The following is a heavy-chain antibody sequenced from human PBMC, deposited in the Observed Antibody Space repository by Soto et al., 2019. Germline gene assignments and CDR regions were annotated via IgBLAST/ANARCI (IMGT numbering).Heavy chain of an antibody. CDR2: IRSKAYGGTT. Sequence: GGSLRLSCTASGFTFGDYAMSWFRQAPGKGLEWVGFIRSKAYGGTTEYAASVKGRFTISRDDSKSIAYLQMNSLKTEDTAVYYCTRVLYSSSWYTNSFDYWGQGTLVTVSS. V-gene: IGHV3-49*03. CDR1: GFTFGDYA. D-gene: IGHD6-13*01. CDR3: TRVLYSSSWYTNSFDY. J-gene: IGHJ4*02.